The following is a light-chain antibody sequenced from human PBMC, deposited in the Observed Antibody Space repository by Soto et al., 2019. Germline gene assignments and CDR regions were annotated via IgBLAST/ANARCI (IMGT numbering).Light chain of an antibody. V-gene: IGKV1-5*01. J-gene: IGKJ1*01. Sequence: DIQMTQSPSALSASVGDRVTITCRASQSISSWLAWYQQKPGKAPKLLIYDASNLGSGVPSRFSGSGSGTEFTLTSSSLQPDDFATYDCQQYNSYRSFGQGTKVEIK. CDR3: QQYNSYRS. CDR1: QSISSW. CDR2: DAS.